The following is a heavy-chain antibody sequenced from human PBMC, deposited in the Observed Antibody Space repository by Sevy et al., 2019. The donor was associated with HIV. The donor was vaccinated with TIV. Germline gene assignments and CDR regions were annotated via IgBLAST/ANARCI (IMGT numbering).Heavy chain of an antibody. Sequence: GGSLRLSCAASGFTFGNYHMNWVRQATGKGLEWISYISSSSNYIYYADSVKGRFTISRDNAKKLLFLQMNSLRDEDTAVYFCARGRHCDPDYGDSLYWGQGVLVTVSS. CDR2: ISSSSNYI. J-gene: IGHJ4*02. V-gene: IGHV3-48*02. CDR1: GFTFGNYH. CDR3: ARGRHCDPDYGDSLY. D-gene: IGHD4-17*01.